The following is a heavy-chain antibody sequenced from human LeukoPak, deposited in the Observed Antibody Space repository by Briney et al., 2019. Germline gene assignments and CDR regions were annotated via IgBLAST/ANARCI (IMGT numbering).Heavy chain of an antibody. Sequence: PGGSLRLSCAASGFTFSSYSMNWVRQAPGKGLEWVSYISSSSSTIYYADSVKGRFTISRDNSKNTLYLQMNSLRAEDTAVYYCAREHSSGWYLLPNFDYWGQGTLVTVSS. CDR2: ISSSSSTI. J-gene: IGHJ4*02. D-gene: IGHD6-19*01. V-gene: IGHV3-48*01. CDR1: GFTFSSYS. CDR3: AREHSSGWYLLPNFDY.